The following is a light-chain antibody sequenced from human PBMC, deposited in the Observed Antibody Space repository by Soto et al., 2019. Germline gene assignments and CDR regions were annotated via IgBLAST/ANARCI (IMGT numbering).Light chain of an antibody. J-gene: IGLJ1*01. CDR3: CSYTSSSLYV. CDR2: DVS. Sequence: QSALTQPASVSGSPGQSITISCTGTSSDVGGYDYVSWYQQHPGKVPKLMIYDVSNRPSGVSTRFSGSKSGSTASLTISGLQAEDDADYYCCSYTSSSLYVFGTGTKLTVL. CDR1: SSDVGGYDY. V-gene: IGLV2-14*01.